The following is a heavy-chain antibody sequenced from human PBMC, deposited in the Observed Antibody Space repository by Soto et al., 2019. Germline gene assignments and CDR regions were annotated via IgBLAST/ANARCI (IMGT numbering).Heavy chain of an antibody. CDR3: ARQRTLGYCSSTSCYEDYYYYMDV. V-gene: IGHV5-51*01. Sequence: PGESLKISCKGSGYSFTSYWIGWVRQMPGKGLEWMGIIYPGDSDTRYSPSFQGQVTISADKSISTAYLQWSSLKASDTAMYYCARQRTLGYCSSTSCYEDYYYYMDVWGKGTTVTVSS. J-gene: IGHJ6*03. CDR2: IYPGDSDT. D-gene: IGHD2-2*01. CDR1: GYSFTSYW.